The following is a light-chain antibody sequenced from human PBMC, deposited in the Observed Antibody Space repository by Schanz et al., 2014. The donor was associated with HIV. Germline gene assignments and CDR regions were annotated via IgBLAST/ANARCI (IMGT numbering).Light chain of an antibody. V-gene: IGLV1-40*01. J-gene: IGLJ2*01. CDR2: GNN. Sequence: QSVLTQPPSVSGAPGQRVTISCTGSSSNIGAGYDVHWYKQLPETAPKLLMFGNNNRPSGVPDRYSGSKSDTSASLAITGLQAEDEADYYCGTWDSGLSLVLFGGGTKLTVL. CDR1: SSNIGAGYD. CDR3: GTWDSGLSLVL.